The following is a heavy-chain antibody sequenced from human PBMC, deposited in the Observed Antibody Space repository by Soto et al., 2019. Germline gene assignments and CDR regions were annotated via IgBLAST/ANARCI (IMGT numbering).Heavy chain of an antibody. D-gene: IGHD2-15*01. Sequence: ASVKVSCKASGYTFTSYDINWVRQATGEGLEWMGWMNPNSGNTGYAQKFQGRVTMTRNTSISTAYMELSSLRSEDTAVYYCARGVGYCSGGSCVHAFDIWGQGKMVTVSS. J-gene: IGHJ3*02. V-gene: IGHV1-8*01. CDR1: GYTFTSYD. CDR3: ARGVGYCSGGSCVHAFDI. CDR2: MNPNSGNT.